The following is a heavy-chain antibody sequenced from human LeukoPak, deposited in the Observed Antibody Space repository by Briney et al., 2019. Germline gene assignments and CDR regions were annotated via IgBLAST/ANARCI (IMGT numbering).Heavy chain of an antibody. CDR1: GGSIGSSSYY. D-gene: IGHD1-26*01. V-gene: IGHV4-39*07. CDR2: IYYSGST. J-gene: IGHJ4*02. Sequence: PSETLSLTCTVSGGSIGSSSYYWGWIRQPPGKGLEWIGSIYYSGSTYYNPSLKSRVTISVDTSKNQFSLKLSSVTAADTAVYYCARGPIVGASYYFDYWGQGTLVTVSS. CDR3: ARGPIVGASYYFDY.